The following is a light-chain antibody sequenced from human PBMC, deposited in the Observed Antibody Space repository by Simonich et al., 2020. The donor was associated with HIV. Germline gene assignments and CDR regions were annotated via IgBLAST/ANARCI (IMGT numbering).Light chain of an antibody. CDR1: QGISNS. V-gene: IGKV1-NL1*01. CDR2: DAS. CDR3: QQYDSTPLWA. J-gene: IGKJ1*01. Sequence: DIQMTQSPSSLSASVGDRVTITCRASQGISNSLAWYQQKPGKAPKLLLYDASRLESGSPSRFSGSGSGTDYTLTISSLQPEDFATYYCQQYDSTPLWAFGQGTKVEIK.